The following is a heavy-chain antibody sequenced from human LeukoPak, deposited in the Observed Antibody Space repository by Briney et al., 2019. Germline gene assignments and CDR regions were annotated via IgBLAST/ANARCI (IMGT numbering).Heavy chain of an antibody. Sequence: GGSLRLSCAASGFTFSTYAMHWVRQAPGKGLEWVAAISYDGPNKRYADSVKGRFTISRDNSKNTLYLQMNSLRAEDTAVYYCARGVRIAVAGYVDYWGQGTLVTVSS. CDR1: GFTFSTYA. CDR3: ARGVRIAVAGYVDY. CDR2: ISYDGPNK. J-gene: IGHJ4*02. D-gene: IGHD6-19*01. V-gene: IGHV3-30*04.